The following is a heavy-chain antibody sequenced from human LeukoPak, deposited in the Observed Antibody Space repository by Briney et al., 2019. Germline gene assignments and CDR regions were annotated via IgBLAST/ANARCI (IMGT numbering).Heavy chain of an antibody. D-gene: IGHD3-16*01. Sequence: ASVKVSCKASGYTFTDYYMHWVRQAPGLGLEWVGWINPNTGGTSYAQNFQGRVTMTRDTSISTAYMELSRLRSDDTAVYYCARGPLLGYDTNDSGFDIWGQGTLVTVSS. CDR1: GYTFTDYY. CDR2: INPNTGGT. J-gene: IGHJ3*02. CDR3: ARGPLLGYDTNDSGFDI. V-gene: IGHV1-2*02.